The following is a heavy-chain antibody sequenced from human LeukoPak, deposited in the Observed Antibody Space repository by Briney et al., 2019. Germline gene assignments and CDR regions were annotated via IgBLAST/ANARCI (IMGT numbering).Heavy chain of an antibody. CDR1: GFAFSSYA. J-gene: IGHJ4*02. Sequence: PGGSLRLSCAASGFAFSSYAMHWVRQAPGKGLEWVTVISNDGRNKYYAGSVKGRFTISRDNSKNTLYLQMNSLRAEDTALYYCARDPVSIALQINSDYWGQGTLVTVSS. V-gene: IGHV3-30*04. CDR2: ISNDGRNK. CDR3: ARDPVSIALQINSDY. D-gene: IGHD1-1*01.